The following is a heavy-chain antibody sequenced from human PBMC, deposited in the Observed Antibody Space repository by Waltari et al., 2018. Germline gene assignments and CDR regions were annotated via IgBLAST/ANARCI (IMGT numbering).Heavy chain of an antibody. J-gene: IGHJ4*02. V-gene: IGHV3-20*04. Sequence: EVQLVESGGGVVRPGGSLRLSCAASGFTFDDYGMSWVGQAPGKGLEWVSCINWNGGRTGYADCVKGRFTIARDNAKNSLYLQMNSLRAEDTALYYCARDSGSSGSHYFDYWGQGTLVTVSS. D-gene: IGHD3-22*01. CDR1: GFTFDDYG. CDR2: INWNGGRT. CDR3: ARDSGSSGSHYFDY.